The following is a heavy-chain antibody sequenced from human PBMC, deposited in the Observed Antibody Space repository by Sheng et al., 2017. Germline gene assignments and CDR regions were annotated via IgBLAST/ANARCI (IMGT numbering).Heavy chain of an antibody. Sequence: PGGSLRLSCAASGFTFSSFEMNWVRQAPGKGLEWVSYISSSGSTIYYPDSVRGRFIMSRDNAKNSLHLQMNSLRAEDTAVYHCVRHLHGGAFDIWGQGTMVTVSS. J-gene: IGHJ3*02. CDR3: VRHLHGGAFDI. CDR2: ISSSGSTI. D-gene: IGHD3-16*01. CDR1: GFTFSSFE. V-gene: IGHV3-48*03.